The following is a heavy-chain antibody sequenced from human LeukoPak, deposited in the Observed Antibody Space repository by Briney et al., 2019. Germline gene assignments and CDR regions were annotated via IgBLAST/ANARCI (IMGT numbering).Heavy chain of an antibody. CDR2: MRFDGKTK. CDR3: AKDKGNQQLYALDV. V-gene: IGHV3-30*02. J-gene: IGHJ6*02. Sequence: SGGSLRLSGAASGFLVKDYAMHGVGKAPAKGPDWVGPMRFDGKTKYYVDSVKGRFTISRDTSKNTLFLQMNSLRDEDTAIYYCAKDKGNQQLYALDVWGQGTTVSVSS. D-gene: IGHD2-8*01. CDR1: GFLVKDYA.